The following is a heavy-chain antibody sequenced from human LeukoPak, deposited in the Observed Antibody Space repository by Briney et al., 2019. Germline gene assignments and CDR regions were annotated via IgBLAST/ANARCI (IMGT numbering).Heavy chain of an antibody. Sequence: GGSLRLSCAASGFTVSSNYMSWVRQAPGKGLEWVSVIYSGGSTYYADSVKVRFTISRDNSKNTLYLQMNSLRAEDTAVYYCATKTTPLYYYYYGMDVWGQGTTVTSP. J-gene: IGHJ6*02. CDR2: IYSGGST. CDR3: ATKTTPLYYYYYGMDV. D-gene: IGHD4-4*01. V-gene: IGHV3-66*01. CDR1: GFTVSSNY.